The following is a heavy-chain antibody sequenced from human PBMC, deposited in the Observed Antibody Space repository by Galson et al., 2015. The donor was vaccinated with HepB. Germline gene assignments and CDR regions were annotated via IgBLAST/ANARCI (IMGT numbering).Heavy chain of an antibody. CDR3: ATEVRYCDNTRCYLALDV. V-gene: IGHV1-24*01. D-gene: IGHD2-2*01. CDR1: GYNLNGLS. J-gene: IGHJ6*04. Sequence: SVKVSCKVSGYNLNGLSMHWVRQAPGKGLEWMGGFDPEEGKTIYAEKFQGRVSMTEDTSTDTAYMELSRLRSDDTAVYYCATEVRYCDNTRCYLALDVWGKGTTVTVSS. CDR2: FDPEEGKT.